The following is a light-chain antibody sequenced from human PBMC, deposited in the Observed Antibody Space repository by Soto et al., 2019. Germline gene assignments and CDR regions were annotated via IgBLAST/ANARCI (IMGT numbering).Light chain of an antibody. CDR1: RSVTRY. J-gene: IGKJ1*01. CDR2: RAS. V-gene: IGKV3-15*01. CDR3: QQYSKWPPWT. Sequence: ELVLTQSPAALSLSPVDIATLSCRARRSVTRYLAWYQQKPGQAPRLLIFRASTRATGVPARFSGRGSGTEFTLTISGLQSEDFAVYYCQQYSKWPPWTFGQGTKVDIK.